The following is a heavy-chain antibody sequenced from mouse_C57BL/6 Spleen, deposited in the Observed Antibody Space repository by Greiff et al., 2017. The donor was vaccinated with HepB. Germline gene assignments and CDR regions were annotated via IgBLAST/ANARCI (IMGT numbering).Heavy chain of an antibody. V-gene: IGHV5-6*02. CDR3: ARRAYGSSGGDYFDY. CDR2: ISSGGSYT. D-gene: IGHD1-1*01. CDR1: GFTFSSYG. Sequence: EVMLVESGGDLVKPGGSLKLSCAASGFTFSSYGMSWVRQTPDKRLEWVATISSGGSYTYYPDSVKGRFTISRDNAKNTLYLQMSSLKSEDTAMYYCARRAYGSSGGDYFDYWGQGTTLTVSS. J-gene: IGHJ2*01.